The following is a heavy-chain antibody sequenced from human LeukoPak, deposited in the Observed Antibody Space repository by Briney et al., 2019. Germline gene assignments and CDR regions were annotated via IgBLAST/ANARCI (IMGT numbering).Heavy chain of an antibody. CDR2: INHSGST. Sequence: SETLSLTCAVYGGSFSGYYWSWLRQPPGKGLEWIGEINHSGSTNYNPSLKSRVTISVDTSKNQFSLKPSSVTAADTAVYYCARGHGDIVVVPAAISGLGSSYYFDYWGQGTLVTVSS. J-gene: IGHJ4*02. V-gene: IGHV4-34*01. CDR3: ARGHGDIVVVPAAISGLGSSYYFDY. CDR1: GGSFSGYY. D-gene: IGHD2-2*01.